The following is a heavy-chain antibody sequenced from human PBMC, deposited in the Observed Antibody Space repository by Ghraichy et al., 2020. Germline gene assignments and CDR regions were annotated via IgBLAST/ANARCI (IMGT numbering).Heavy chain of an antibody. V-gene: IGHV1-69*04. Sequence: LVKVSCKASGGTFSSYTISWVRQAPGQGLEWMGRIIPILGIANYAQKFQGRVTITADKSTSTAYMELNSLRSEDTAVYYFARDKTSSSSVINWFDPWGQGTLVTVSS. CDR3: ARDKTSSSSVINWFDP. D-gene: IGHD6-6*01. CDR1: GGTFSSYT. CDR2: IIPILGIA. J-gene: IGHJ5*02.